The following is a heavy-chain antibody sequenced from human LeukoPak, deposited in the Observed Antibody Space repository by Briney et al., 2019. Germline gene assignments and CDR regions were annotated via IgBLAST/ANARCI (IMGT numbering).Heavy chain of an antibody. V-gene: IGHV1-18*01. CDR3: ARGEMYFDY. Sequence: ASVTVSYMASVYTLTNYYISWVRQAPGQGREGMGSISTYNANTNYAQQLQDRVTMTTDTSTSTAYMELRSLRSDDTAVYYCARGEMYFDYWGQGTLVTVSS. D-gene: IGHD3-16*01. CDR1: VYTLTNYY. CDR2: ISTYNANT. J-gene: IGHJ4*02.